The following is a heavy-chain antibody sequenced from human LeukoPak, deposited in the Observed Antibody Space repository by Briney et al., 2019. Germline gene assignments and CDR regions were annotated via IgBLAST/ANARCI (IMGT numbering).Heavy chain of an antibody. J-gene: IGHJ4*02. CDR3: ASLGQVPYDSSGYWDY. CDR1: GYTFTSYY. Sequence: ASVKVSCKASGYTFTSYYMHWVRRAPGQGLEWMGIINPSGGSTSYAQKFQGRVTMTRDASTSTVYMELSSLRSEDTAVYYCASLGQVPYDSSGYWDYWGPGTLVTVSS. D-gene: IGHD3-22*01. V-gene: IGHV1-46*01. CDR2: INPSGGST.